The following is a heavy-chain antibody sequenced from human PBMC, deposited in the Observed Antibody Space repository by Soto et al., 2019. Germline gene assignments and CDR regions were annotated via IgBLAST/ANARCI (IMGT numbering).Heavy chain of an antibody. J-gene: IGHJ4*02. Sequence: SERMSLTCAVYGESVKSYYWSWIRQPPGKGLEWIGDIDHSGTTHYNPSLKNRVTILIDTSKKHFSLNLTSVTAADTAAYFCTRGRPPRYWGQATLVTVSS. CDR3: TRGRPPRY. V-gene: IGHV4-34*01. CDR2: IDHSGTT. CDR1: GESVKSYY.